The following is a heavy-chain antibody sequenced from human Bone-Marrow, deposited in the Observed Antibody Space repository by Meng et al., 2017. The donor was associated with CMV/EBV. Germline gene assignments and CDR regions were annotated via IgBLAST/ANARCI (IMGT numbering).Heavy chain of an antibody. D-gene: IGHD2-15*01. V-gene: IGHV4-39*01. CDR1: GGPISSSSYY. CDR2: IYYSGST. CDR3: ARHLSLGYPGRAWFAP. Sequence: GSLRLSCTVTGGPISSSSYYWGWIRQPPGKGLEWIGSIYYSGSTYYNPSLKSRVTISVDTSKNQFSLKLSSVTAADTAVYYCARHLSLGYPGRAWFAPWGPGPRVTCSP. J-gene: IGHJ5*02.